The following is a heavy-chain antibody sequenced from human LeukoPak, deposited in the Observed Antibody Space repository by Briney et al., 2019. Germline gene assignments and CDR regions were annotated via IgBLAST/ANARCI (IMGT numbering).Heavy chain of an antibody. D-gene: IGHD6-13*01. CDR3: ARGQDSSSWAHNWFDP. V-gene: IGHV1-69*05. CDR2: IIPIFGTA. J-gene: IGHJ5*02. CDR1: GGTFSSYA. Sequence: SVKVSCKASGGTFSSYAISWVRQAPGQGLEWMGGIIPIFGTANYAQKFQGRVTITTDESTSTAYMELSSLRSEDTAVYYCARGQDSSSWAHNWFDPWGQGTLVTVSS.